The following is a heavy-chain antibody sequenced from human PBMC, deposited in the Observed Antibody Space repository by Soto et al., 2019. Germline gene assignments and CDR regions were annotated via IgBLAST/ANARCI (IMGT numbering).Heavy chain of an antibody. CDR3: ATPPPPGSGSSPLDY. D-gene: IGHD3-10*01. Sequence: GGSRRLSCVASGCTFSGYAMTWVRQAPGKGPEWVSAIRGRDGSTYYADSVRGRYTISRDNSKNTLYLQLNTLRAEDTAMYYCATPPPPGSGSSPLDYGGQGTLVTVSS. CDR2: IRGRDGST. J-gene: IGHJ4*02. V-gene: IGHV3-23*01. CDR1: GCTFSGYA.